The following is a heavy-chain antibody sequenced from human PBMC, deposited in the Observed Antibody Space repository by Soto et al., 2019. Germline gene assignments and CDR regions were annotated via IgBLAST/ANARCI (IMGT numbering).Heavy chain of an antibody. CDR2: IYTSGST. V-gene: IGHV4-4*07. Sequence: SETLSLTCTVSGGSISSYYWSWIRQPAGKGLEWIGRIYTSGSTNYNPSLKSRVTMSVDTSKNQFSLKLSSVTAADTAVYYCARDRYDFNYYCYYGMDVWGQGTTVAVSS. D-gene: IGHD3-3*01. J-gene: IGHJ6*02. CDR3: ARDRYDFNYYCYYGMDV. CDR1: GGSISSYY.